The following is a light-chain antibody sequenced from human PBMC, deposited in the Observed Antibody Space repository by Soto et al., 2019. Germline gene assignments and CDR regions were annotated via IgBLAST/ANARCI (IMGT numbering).Light chain of an antibody. CDR3: QQFGSSPLT. Sequence: ENVLTQSPGTLSLSPGEGATLSCRASQSLGSTYLAWYQQKPGQAPRLLIYAASSRAPGIPDRFSDSGSGTDFTLTISRLEPEDFAVYYCQQFGSSPLTFGQGTRLEIK. J-gene: IGKJ5*01. CDR2: AAS. CDR1: QSLGSTY. V-gene: IGKV3-20*01.